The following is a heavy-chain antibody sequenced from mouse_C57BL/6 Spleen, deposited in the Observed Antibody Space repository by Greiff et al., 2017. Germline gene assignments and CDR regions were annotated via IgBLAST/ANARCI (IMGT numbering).Heavy chain of an antibody. CDR1: GYTFTDYY. V-gene: IGHV1-75*01. Sequence: QVQLKESGPELVKPGASVKISCKASGYTFTDYYINWVKQRPGQGLEWIGWIFPGSGSTYYNEKFKGKATLTVDKSSSTAYMLLSSLTSEDSAVYFCARSQPDYYGSSQGAMDYWGQGTSVTVSS. CDR2: IFPGSGST. J-gene: IGHJ4*01. CDR3: ARSQPDYYGSSQGAMDY. D-gene: IGHD1-1*01.